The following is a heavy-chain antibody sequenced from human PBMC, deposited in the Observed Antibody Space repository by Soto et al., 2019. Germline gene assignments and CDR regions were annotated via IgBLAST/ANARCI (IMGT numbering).Heavy chain of an antibody. CDR3: ARXPYYDSXGXXXXXXXGMDV. CDR2: IFSNDEK. D-gene: IGHD3-22*01. Sequence: QVTLKESGPVLVKPTETLTLTCTVSGFSLSNARMGVSWIRQPPGKALEWLAHIFSNDEKSYSTSLKSRLTISKDTSKSQVVLTMTNMDPVDTATYYCARXPYYDSXGXXXXXXXGMDVWGQGTTVTVSS. V-gene: IGHV2-26*01. CDR1: GFSLSNARMG. J-gene: IGHJ6*02.